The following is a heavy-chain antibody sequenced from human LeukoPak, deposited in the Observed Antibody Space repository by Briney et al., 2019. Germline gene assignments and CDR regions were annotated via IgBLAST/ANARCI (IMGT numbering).Heavy chain of an antibody. CDR3: AKDAWRFGDSLLYYSDY. V-gene: IGHV3-23*01. D-gene: IGHD3-10*01. Sequence: GGSLRLSCAASGFTFSNDGMSWFRQDPGEGLEWGSGISFSGGSTYYEDSVKGRVTISRDNSKNSLYLKMNSLRAEDTAVYYCAKDAWRFGDSLLYYSDYWGQGTLVTVSS. CDR1: GFTFSNDG. J-gene: IGHJ4*02. CDR2: ISFSGGST.